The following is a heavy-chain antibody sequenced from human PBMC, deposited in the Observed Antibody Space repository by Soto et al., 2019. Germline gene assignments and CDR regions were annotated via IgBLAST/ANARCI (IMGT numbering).Heavy chain of an antibody. CDR2: IYYSGTT. CDR3: ARDAPGALGVTNSMDV. Sequence: SETLSLTCNVSGGSISSGYYWSWIRQHPVKGLEWIGYIYYSGTTYYNPSLKSRVSISLDTSKSQFSLRLDSVTAADTAVYYCARDAPGALGVTNSMDVWGQGTPVTVSS. D-gene: IGHD3-3*02. CDR1: GGSISSGYY. V-gene: IGHV4-31*03. J-gene: IGHJ6*02.